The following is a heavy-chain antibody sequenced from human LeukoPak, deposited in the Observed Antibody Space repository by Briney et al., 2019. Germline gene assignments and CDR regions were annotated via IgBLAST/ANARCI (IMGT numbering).Heavy chain of an antibody. Sequence: GSLRLSCAASGFTFSSYSMNWVRQAPGKEMEWVSSISSSSSYIYYADSVKGRFTISRDNAKNSLYLQMNSLRAEDTAVYYCASRDYEIYYYGMDVWGQGTTVTVSS. CDR1: GFTFSSYS. D-gene: IGHD4-17*01. J-gene: IGHJ6*02. CDR3: ASRDYEIYYYGMDV. CDR2: ISSSSSYI. V-gene: IGHV3-21*01.